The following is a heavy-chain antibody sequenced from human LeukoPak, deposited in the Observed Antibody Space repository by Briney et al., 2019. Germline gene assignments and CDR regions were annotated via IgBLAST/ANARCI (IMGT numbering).Heavy chain of an antibody. Sequence: GGSLRLSCAASGFTFSSYEMNWVRQAPGKGLEWVSAISGSGGSTYYADSVKGRFTISRDNSKNTLYLQMNSLRAEDTAVYYCANGYGSGSSFFQHWGQGTLVTVSS. CDR3: ANGYGSGSSFFQH. V-gene: IGHV3-23*01. CDR2: ISGSGGST. J-gene: IGHJ1*01. D-gene: IGHD3-10*01. CDR1: GFTFSSYE.